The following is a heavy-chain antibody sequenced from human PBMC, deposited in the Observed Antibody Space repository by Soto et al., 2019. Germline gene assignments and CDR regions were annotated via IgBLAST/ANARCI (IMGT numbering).Heavy chain of an antibody. CDR2: INHHGGKT. CDR3: VRDPIFAFAGLSIDY. CDR1: GFSLSDYW. J-gene: IGHJ4*02. V-gene: IGHV3-7*03. D-gene: IGHD3-3*02. Sequence: GGSLRPSCEASGFSLSDYWMGWVRPAPGQGPEWVAIINHHGGKTHYGDNMKGRLTITRDTAKNSVYMEMSSLRSDDSAAYYCVRDPIFAFAGLSIDYWGQGTPVTVSS.